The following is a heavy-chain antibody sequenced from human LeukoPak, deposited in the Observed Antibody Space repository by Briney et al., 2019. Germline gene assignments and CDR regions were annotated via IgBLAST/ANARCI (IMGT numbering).Heavy chain of an antibody. CDR1: GYSSTSYW. Sequence: KPGESLKISCKGSGYSSTSYWIGWVRQMPGKGLEWMAIIYPGDSDTRYSPSFQGQVTISADKSISTAYLQWSSLKASDTAMYYCARQVEYCSSTSCYNFQHWGQGTLVTVSS. CDR3: ARQVEYCSSTSCYNFQH. V-gene: IGHV5-51*01. D-gene: IGHD2-2*02. J-gene: IGHJ1*01. CDR2: IYPGDSDT.